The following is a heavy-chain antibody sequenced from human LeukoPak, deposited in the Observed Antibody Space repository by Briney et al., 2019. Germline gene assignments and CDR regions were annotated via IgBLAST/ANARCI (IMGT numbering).Heavy chain of an antibody. CDR1: GYTFTAYY. D-gene: IGHD2-2*01. CDR3: ASVKSSTELDY. CDR2: INPDSGGT. J-gene: IGHJ4*02. V-gene: IGHV1-2*02. Sequence: ASVKVSCQASGYTFTAYYIHWVRQAPGQGLEWMGWINPDSGGTKYAQKFQGRITMNRDTSMSTAYMDLSSLGSDDTAVYYCASVKSSTELDYWGQGTLATVSS.